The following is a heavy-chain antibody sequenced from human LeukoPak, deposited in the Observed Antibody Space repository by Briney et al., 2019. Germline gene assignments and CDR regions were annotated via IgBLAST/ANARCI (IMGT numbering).Heavy chain of an antibody. D-gene: IGHD6-6*01. J-gene: IGHJ4*02. CDR3: ARGEDSSSSDFDY. V-gene: IGHV1-69*13. CDR2: IIPIFGTA. Sequence: SVKVSCKASGGTFISYAISWVRQAPGQGLEWMGGIIPIFGTANYAQKFQGRVTITADESTSTAYMELSSLRSEDTAVYYCARGEDSSSSDFDYWGQGTLVTVSS. CDR1: GGTFISYA.